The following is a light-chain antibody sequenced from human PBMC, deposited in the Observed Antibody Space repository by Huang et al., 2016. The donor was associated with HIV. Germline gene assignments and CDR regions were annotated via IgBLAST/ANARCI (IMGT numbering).Light chain of an antibody. V-gene: IGKV4-1*01. J-gene: IGKJ3*01. CDR2: WAS. CDR1: QSVLSGNNKNY. CDR3: QQYFNPPVT. Sequence: DIVMTQSPDSLAVSLGERATINCKSSQSVLSGNNKNYLAWFQPKSGQPPKLLIYWASTRESGVPDRFSGSGCRTDFTLTINNLQPEDVAVYYCQQYFNPPVTFGPGTKVHVK.